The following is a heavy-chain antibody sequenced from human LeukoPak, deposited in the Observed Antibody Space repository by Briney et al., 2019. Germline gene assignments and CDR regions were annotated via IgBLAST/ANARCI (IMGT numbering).Heavy chain of an antibody. D-gene: IGHD2-15*01. CDR3: ARGFCSSGRCSKYDY. V-gene: IGHV3-74*01. Sequence: GGSLRLSCAASGFTFSNFWMNWVRQAPGKGLVWVSRINTDGSGTTYADSVKGRFTISRDNAKNTLYLQMNSLKNDDTAVYYCARGFCSSGRCSKYDYWGQGTLVTVSS. CDR2: INTDGSGT. J-gene: IGHJ4*02. CDR1: GFTFSNFW.